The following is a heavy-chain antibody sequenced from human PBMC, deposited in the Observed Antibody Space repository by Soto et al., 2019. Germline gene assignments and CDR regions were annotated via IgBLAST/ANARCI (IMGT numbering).Heavy chain of an antibody. D-gene: IGHD6-19*01. CDR3: ARGSVFSSACLDY. V-gene: IGHV4-4*07. Sequence: SETLSLTCSASGGSISDYYWSWIRQPAGKGLEWIGRIHSSGNTNYNPSLQSRVSMSVDTSKNQFSLRLSSVTAADTAVYFCARGSVFSSACLDYWRQRTLVTVSS. CDR1: GGSISDYY. J-gene: IGHJ4*02. CDR2: IHSSGNT.